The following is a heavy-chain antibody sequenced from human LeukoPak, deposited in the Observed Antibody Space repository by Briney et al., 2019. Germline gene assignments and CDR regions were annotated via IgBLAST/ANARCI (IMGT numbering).Heavy chain of an antibody. V-gene: IGHV3-30*02. D-gene: IGHD5-12*01. Sequence: GGSLRLSCAASGFSFSTYGMHWVRQAPDKGLEWLGFIRYDGVNQYYADSVKGRFTISRDNSKNTLYLQMNSLRAEDTAVYYCAKDFYSGYDLGDLGFDYWGQGTLVTVSS. J-gene: IGHJ4*02. CDR1: GFSFSTYG. CDR2: IRYDGVNQ. CDR3: AKDFYSGYDLGDLGFDY.